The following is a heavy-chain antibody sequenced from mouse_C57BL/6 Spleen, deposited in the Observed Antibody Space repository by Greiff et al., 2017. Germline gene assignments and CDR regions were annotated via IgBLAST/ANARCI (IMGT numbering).Heavy chain of an antibody. D-gene: IGHD1-1*01. Sequence: DVKLVESEGGLVQPGSSMKLSCTASGFTFSDYYMAWVRQVPEKGLEWVANINYDGISTYYLDSMKNRFIISRDNAKNILYLQMSSLESGDTATYCCARGGYGSSSFGYWGQGTTLTVSS. CDR3: ARGGYGSSSFGY. J-gene: IGHJ2*01. CDR2: INYDGIST. V-gene: IGHV5-16*01. CDR1: GFTFSDYY.